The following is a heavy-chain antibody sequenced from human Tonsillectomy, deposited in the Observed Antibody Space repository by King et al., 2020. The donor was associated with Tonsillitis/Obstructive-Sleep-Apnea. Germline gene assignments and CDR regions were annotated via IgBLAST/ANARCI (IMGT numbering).Heavy chain of an antibody. CDR3: ARGPSDTSISNLFDS. CDR2: ISYDGSSK. J-gene: IGHJ4*02. D-gene: IGHD2-2*01. Sequence: VQLVESGGRVVQPGRSLRLSCAASGFTFSDYAMHWVRQAPGKGLEWVAVISYDGSSKYYVDSVKGRFNISRDISKNQFSLRLSSVTAADTAVYYCARGPSDTSISNLFDSWGQGTLVTVSS. V-gene: IGHV3-30*04. CDR1: GFTFSDYA.